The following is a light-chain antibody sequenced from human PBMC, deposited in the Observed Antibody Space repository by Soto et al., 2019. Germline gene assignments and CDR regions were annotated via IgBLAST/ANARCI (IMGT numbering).Light chain of an antibody. CDR1: QSVGRK. J-gene: IGKJ1*01. CDR2: DAS. V-gene: IGKV3-15*01. CDR3: QQYDIWPPWT. Sequence: EIEMTQSPATLSVSPGERATLSCRSSQSVGRKLAWYQQKPGQAPRLLIYDASNRAMGVPARFRGSGSGTGFTLTISSLQSEDVAVYHYQQYDIWPPWTFGQGTKVEI.